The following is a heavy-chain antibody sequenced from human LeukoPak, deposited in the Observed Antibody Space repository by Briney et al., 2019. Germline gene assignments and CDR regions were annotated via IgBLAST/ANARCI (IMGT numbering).Heavy chain of an antibody. CDR2: IYSGGST. CDR1: GLTVSNNY. V-gene: IGHV3-53*01. CDR3: ARQFSGWHYFDY. J-gene: IGHJ4*02. Sequence: GGSLILSCAASGLTVSNNYISWVRQAPGKGLEWVSVIYSGGSTYYAESVKGRFSISRDNSKNTVYLQMNSLRAEDTAVYYCARQFSGWHYFDYWGQGTLVTVS. D-gene: IGHD6-19*01.